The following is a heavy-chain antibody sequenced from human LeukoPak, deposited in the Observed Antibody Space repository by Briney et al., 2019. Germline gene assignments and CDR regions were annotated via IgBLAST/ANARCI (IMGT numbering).Heavy chain of an antibody. D-gene: IGHD3-22*01. CDR1: GFTFSTYA. J-gene: IGHJ4*02. Sequence: GGSLRLSCAASGFTFSTYAMSWVRQAPGKGLEWVSVISGSGGSTYYADSVKGRFTISRDNSKNTLYLQMNSLRAEDTAVYYCAKGTKYYYDSSGYDYWGQGTLVTVSS. V-gene: IGHV3-23*01. CDR2: ISGSGGST. CDR3: AKGTKYYYDSSGYDY.